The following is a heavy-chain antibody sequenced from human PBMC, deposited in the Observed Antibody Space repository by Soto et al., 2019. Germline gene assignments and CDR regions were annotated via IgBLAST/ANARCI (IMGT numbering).Heavy chain of an antibody. CDR1: GYTFTGHY. CDR2: IGPESGAT. V-gene: IGHV1-2*02. D-gene: IGHD3-3*02. Sequence: QVQLVQSGAEVKKPGASVKVSCKTSGYTFTGHYIHWVRQAPQQGPEWMGEIGPESGATRYAEKSRGRVTMTMDTSITTVYMELRNLSPGDTAVYYCGRGRSGQIVIFYWGQGTPVTVSS. J-gene: IGHJ4*02. CDR3: GRGRSGQIVIFY.